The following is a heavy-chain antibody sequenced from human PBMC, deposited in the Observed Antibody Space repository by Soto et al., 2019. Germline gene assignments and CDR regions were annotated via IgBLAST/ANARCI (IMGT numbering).Heavy chain of an antibody. CDR2: IYDGGTT. J-gene: IGHJ4*02. CDR3: ARGPSGDKVDY. CDR1: GGSISSAAYC. Sequence: QVQLQESGPRLVSPSQTLSLTCTVSGGSISSAAYCWSWIRQSPDKGLEWIGHIYDGGTTYSSPSLKGRVPISADTSETQFSLKLNSVSAADTAVYCCARGPSGDKVDYWGQGIQVTVSS. V-gene: IGHV4-30-4*01. D-gene: IGHD7-27*01.